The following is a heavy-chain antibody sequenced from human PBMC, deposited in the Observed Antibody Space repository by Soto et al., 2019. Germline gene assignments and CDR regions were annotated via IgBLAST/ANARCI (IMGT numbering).Heavy chain of an antibody. CDR2: INAGNGNT. CDR3: ARDGFYDSGRGDFDY. Sequence: QVQLVQSGAEVKKPGASVKVSCKASGYTFTSYAIHWVRQAPGQRLEWMGWINAGNGNTKYSQKFQGRVTITRDTSASTAYMELSSLRSEDTAVYYCARDGFYDSGRGDFDYWGQGTLVTVSS. J-gene: IGHJ4*02. V-gene: IGHV1-3*01. D-gene: IGHD3-10*01. CDR1: GYTFTSYA.